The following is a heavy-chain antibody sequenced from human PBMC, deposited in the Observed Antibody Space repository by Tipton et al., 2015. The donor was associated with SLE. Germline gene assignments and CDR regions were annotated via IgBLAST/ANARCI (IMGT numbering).Heavy chain of an antibody. J-gene: IGHJ4*02. V-gene: IGHV1-2*02. CDR2: INPNSGGT. CDR1: GYTFTGYY. CDR3: ARSMIVVVTVLGDY. Sequence: QLVQSGPEVKKPGASVKVSCKASGYTFTGYYMHWVRQAPGQGLEWMGWINPNSGGTNYAQKFQGRVTMTRDTSISTAYMELSRLRSDDTAVYYCARSMIVVVTVLGDYWGQGTLVTVSS. D-gene: IGHD3-22*01.